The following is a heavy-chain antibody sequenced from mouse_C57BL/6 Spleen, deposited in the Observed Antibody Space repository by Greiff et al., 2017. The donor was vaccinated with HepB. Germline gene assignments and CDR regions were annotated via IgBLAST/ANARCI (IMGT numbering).Heavy chain of an antibody. D-gene: IGHD2-5*01. CDR3: ARHDSNPRAMDY. CDR2: ISSGSSTI. CDR1: GFTFSDYG. Sequence: EVQLVESGGGLVKPGGSLKLSCAASGFTFSDYGMHWVRQAPEKGLEWVAYISSGSSTIYYADTVKGRFTISRDNAKNTLFLQMTSLRSEDTAMYYCARHDSNPRAMDYWGQGTSVTVSS. V-gene: IGHV5-17*01. J-gene: IGHJ4*01.